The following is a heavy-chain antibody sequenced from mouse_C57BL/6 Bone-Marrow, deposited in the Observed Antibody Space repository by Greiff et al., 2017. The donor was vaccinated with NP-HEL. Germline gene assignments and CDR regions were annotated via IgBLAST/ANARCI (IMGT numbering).Heavy chain of an antibody. Sequence: VKVVESGPGLVQPSQSLSITCTVSGFSLTSYGVHWVRQSPGKGLEWLGVIWRGGSTDYNAAFMSRLSITNDNYKSQVFFKMNSLQADDTAIYYCARLYYSKGYYYAMDYWGQGTSVTVSS. CDR1: GFSLTSYG. CDR2: IWRGGST. D-gene: IGHD2-5*01. V-gene: IGHV2-5*01. J-gene: IGHJ4*01. CDR3: ARLYYSKGYYYAMDY.